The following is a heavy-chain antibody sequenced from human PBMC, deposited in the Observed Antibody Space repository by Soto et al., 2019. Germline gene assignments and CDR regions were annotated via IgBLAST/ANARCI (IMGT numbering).Heavy chain of an antibody. CDR2: IYSGGST. CDR1: GFTVSSNY. J-gene: IGHJ3*02. D-gene: IGHD3-10*01. Sequence: GGSLRLSCAASGFTVSSNYMSWVRQAPGKGLEWVSVIYSGGSTFYTDSEKGRFTISMHNTKNTLYHQMMYLRAEDTAVYYCAARNGGAFDIWGQGTMVTVSS. CDR3: AARNGGAFDI. V-gene: IGHV3-53*04.